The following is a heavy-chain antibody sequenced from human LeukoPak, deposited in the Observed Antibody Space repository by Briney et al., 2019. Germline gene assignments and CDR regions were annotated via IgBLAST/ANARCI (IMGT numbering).Heavy chain of an antibody. Sequence: PGGSLRLSCAASGFTFDDYAMHWVRQAPGMGLEWVSLISGDSDYTYYADSVKGRFTISRDNSKNSLYLQMNTLRTEDNALYYCAKGHGSRTGDFEYWGQGTLVTVSS. CDR1: GFTFDDYA. D-gene: IGHD3-10*01. J-gene: IGHJ4*02. CDR2: ISGDSDYT. CDR3: AKGHGSRTGDFEY. V-gene: IGHV3-43*02.